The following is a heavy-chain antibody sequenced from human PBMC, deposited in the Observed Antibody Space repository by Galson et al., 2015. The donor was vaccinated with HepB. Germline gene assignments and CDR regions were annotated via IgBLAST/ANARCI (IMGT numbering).Heavy chain of an antibody. V-gene: IGHV3-73*01. CDR1: GFTFSGST. J-gene: IGHJ4*02. Sequence: SLRLSCAASGFTFSGSTMHWVRQTSGKGLEWVGHIRVKRDNYATEYAESLKGRFTISRDDSKNMVYLQMNNLKPEDTALYYCSVASTIFGVVQSSYWGQGTLVTVSS. D-gene: IGHD3-3*01. CDR2: IRVKRDNYAT. CDR3: SVASTIFGVVQSSY.